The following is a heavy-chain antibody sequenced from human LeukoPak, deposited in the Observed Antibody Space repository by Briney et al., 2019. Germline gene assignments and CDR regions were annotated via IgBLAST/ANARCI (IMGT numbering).Heavy chain of an antibody. D-gene: IGHD4-23*01. Sequence: PGGSLRLSCAASGFTFSSYSMNWVRQAPGKGLEWVSYISSSSSTIYYADSVKGRFTISRDNAKNSLYLQMNSLRVEDTAVYYCARTTVESGRYDAFDIWGQGTLVSVSS. CDR3: ARTTVESGRYDAFDI. CDR2: ISSSSSTI. CDR1: GFTFSSYS. V-gene: IGHV3-48*01. J-gene: IGHJ3*02.